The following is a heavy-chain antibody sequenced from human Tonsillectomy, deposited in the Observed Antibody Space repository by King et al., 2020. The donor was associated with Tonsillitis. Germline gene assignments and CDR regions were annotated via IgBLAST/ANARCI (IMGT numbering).Heavy chain of an antibody. V-gene: IGHV3-23*04. CDR2: ILGGGGST. CDR1: GFTFSSYA. J-gene: IGHJ4*02. D-gene: IGHD4-23*01. Sequence: VQLVQSGGGLVQPGGSLILSCAASGFTFSSYAMSWFRQAPGKGLEWVSAILGGGGSTFYADSVKVRVTISRDNSKNILYMQMNSLRAEDTSVYYCAKARGNSGPYGDYWGQGTLVTVSS. CDR3: AKARGNSGPYGDY.